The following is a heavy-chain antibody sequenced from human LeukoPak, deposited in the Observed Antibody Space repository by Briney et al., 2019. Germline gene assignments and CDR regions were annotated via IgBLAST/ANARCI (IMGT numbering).Heavy chain of an antibody. CDR2: IKKGGSAK. D-gene: IGHD2-15*01. J-gene: IGHJ4*02. Sequence: GGSLRLSCAASGFTFSSYWMSWVRQAPGKGLEWVANIKKGGSAKYYVDSVKGRFTISRDNANNSLYLQMNSMRAEDTAEYYCARDRAWSGGVGDFDYWGQGTLVTVSS. V-gene: IGHV3-7*01. CDR3: ARDRAWSGGVGDFDY. CDR1: GFTFSSYW.